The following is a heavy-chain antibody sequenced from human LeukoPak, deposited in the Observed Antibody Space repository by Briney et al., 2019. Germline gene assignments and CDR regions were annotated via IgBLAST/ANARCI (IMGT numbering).Heavy chain of an antibody. D-gene: IGHD2-2*01. J-gene: IGHJ5*02. CDR2: ISSNGGST. V-gene: IGHV3-64D*06. CDR3: VTTRSSSWPPFDP. Sequence: GGSLRLSCSASGFTFSSYAMHWVRRAPGKGLEYVSAISSNGGSTYYADSVKGRFTISRDNSKNTLYLQMSSLRAEDTAVYYCVTTRSSSWPPFDPWGQGTLVTVSS. CDR1: GFTFSSYA.